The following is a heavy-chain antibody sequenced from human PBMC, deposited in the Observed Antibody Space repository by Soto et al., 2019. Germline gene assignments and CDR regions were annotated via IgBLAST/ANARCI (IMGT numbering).Heavy chain of an antibody. CDR2: ISSGAGKT. Sequence: EVSLLESGGGLKQPGESLRLSCATSGFTFLSYGINWVRQAPGKGLEWVAGISSGAGKTYVADSVKGRFTISRDTSRDTVFLQINSLTDDDSAIYYCTRSRPYSGFDYWGQGSRVSVSS. D-gene: IGHD2-15*01. J-gene: IGHJ4*02. CDR3: TRSRPYSGFDY. CDR1: GFTFLSYG. V-gene: IGHV3-23*01.